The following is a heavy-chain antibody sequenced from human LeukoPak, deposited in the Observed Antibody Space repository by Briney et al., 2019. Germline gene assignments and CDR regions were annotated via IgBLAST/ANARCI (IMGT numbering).Heavy chain of an antibody. V-gene: IGHV1-69*13. J-gene: IGHJ1*01. D-gene: IGHD6-19*01. CDR3: ARILSSSWYEYFHH. CDR2: IIPIFGTA. CDR1: GGTFRNYA. Sequence: ASVKVSCKASGGTFRNYAISWVRQAPGQGLEWMGAIIPIFGTANYAQKFQGRVTITADESTSTAYMELSSLRSEDTAVYYCARILSSSWYEYFHHWGQGTLVTVSS.